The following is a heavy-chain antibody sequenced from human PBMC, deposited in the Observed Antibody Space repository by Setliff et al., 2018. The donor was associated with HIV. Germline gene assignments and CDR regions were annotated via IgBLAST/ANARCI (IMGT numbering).Heavy chain of an antibody. CDR3: GRLSETAMASFDS. D-gene: IGHD2-21*02. Sequence: SETLSLTCTVSGGSIKSYYWSWIRQAPGKGLEWIGYIYKSGTTNYSPSLKSRVTISAGPSKNQFSLKLTSVTAADTAVYYCGRLSETAMASFDSWGQGILVTVS. V-gene: IGHV4-59*08. J-gene: IGHJ4*02. CDR2: IYKSGTT. CDR1: GGSIKSYY.